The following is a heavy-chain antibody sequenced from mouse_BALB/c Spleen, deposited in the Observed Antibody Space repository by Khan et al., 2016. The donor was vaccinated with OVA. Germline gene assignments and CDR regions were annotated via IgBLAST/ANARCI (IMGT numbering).Heavy chain of an antibody. CDR2: IGPPNDDT. D-gene: IGHD2-2*01. CDR3: ATHYGYPLAY. Sequence: VQLMQSGADLVKPGASLKFSCTASGFNIKDTYISWMKQRPEQGLEWIGRIGPPNDDTKYGPKVKAQVTITGDTSYNTLYLQLSSLTSEDTAVYYCATHYGYPLAYWGQGTLVTVSA. J-gene: IGHJ3*01. V-gene: IGHV14-3*02. CDR1: GFNIKDTY.